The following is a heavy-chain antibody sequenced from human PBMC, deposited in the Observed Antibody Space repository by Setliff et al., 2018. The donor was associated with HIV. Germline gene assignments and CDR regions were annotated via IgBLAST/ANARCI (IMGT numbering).Heavy chain of an antibody. Sequence: PSETLSLTCSVSGDSIISNYWSWIRQPAGKDMEWIGRSGDTIYNPSLESRVTISVDTSRNQFSLRLSSVTAADTAVYYCARIDPGKFWSLDCWGRGTLVTVSS. CDR1: GDSIISNY. J-gene: IGHJ4*02. CDR2: SGDT. CDR3: ARIDPGKFWSLDC. D-gene: IGHD1-1*01. V-gene: IGHV4-4*07.